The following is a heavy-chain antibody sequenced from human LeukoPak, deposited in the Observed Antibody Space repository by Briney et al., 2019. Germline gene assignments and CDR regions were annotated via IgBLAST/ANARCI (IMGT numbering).Heavy chain of an antibody. J-gene: IGHJ1*01. D-gene: IGHD6-6*01. V-gene: IGHV1-69*04. Sequence: SVKVSCKASGGTFSSYAISWVRQAPGQGLEWMGRIIPILGIANYAQKFQGRVTITADKSTSTAYMELSSLRSEDTAVYYCARDGGIAARPAYFQHWGQGTLVTVSS. CDR2: IIPILGIA. CDR1: GGTFSSYA. CDR3: ARDGGIAARPAYFQH.